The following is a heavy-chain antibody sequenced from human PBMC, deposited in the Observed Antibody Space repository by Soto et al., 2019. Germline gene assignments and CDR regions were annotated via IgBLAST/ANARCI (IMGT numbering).Heavy chain of an antibody. V-gene: IGHV1-58*01. Sequence: SVKVSCKSSGFTFTSSAVQWVRQARGQRLEWIGWIVVGSGNTNYAQKFQERVTITRDMSTSTAYMELSSLRSEDTAVYYCAADPLGYYDSSGYYPDWGQGTLVTVSS. CDR3: AADPLGYYDSSGYYPD. CDR2: IVVGSGNT. J-gene: IGHJ4*02. D-gene: IGHD3-22*01. CDR1: GFTFTSSA.